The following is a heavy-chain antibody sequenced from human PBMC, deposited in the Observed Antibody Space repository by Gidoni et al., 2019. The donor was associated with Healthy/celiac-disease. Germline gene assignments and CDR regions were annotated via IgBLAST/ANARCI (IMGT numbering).Heavy chain of an antibody. V-gene: IGHV4-30-2*01. CDR2: IYHSGST. Sequence: QLQLQESGSGLVKPSQTLSLTCAVSGGSIISGGYSWSWIRQPPGKGLEWIGYIYHSGSTYYNPSLKSRVTISVDRSKNQFALKLSSVTAADTAVYYCARSADYHTGGAFDIWGQGTMVTVSS. CDR1: GGSIISGGYS. D-gene: IGHD3-10*01. J-gene: IGHJ3*02. CDR3: ARSADYHTGGAFDI.